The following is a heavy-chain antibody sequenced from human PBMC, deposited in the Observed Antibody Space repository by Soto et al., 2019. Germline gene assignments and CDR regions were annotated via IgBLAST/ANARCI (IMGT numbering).Heavy chain of an antibody. CDR2: INAGNGNT. D-gene: IGHD3-3*01. Sequence: VASVKVSCKASGYTFTSYAMHWVRQAPGQRLEWMGWINAGNGNTKYSQKFQGRVTITRDTSASTAYMELSSLRSEDTAVYYCARDLEVTIFGVVFAGGMDVWGQGTTVTVSS. V-gene: IGHV1-3*01. J-gene: IGHJ6*02. CDR1: GYTFTSYA. CDR3: ARDLEVTIFGVVFAGGMDV.